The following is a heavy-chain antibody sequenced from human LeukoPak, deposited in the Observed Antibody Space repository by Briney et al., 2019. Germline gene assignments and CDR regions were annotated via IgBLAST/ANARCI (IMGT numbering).Heavy chain of an antibody. V-gene: IGHV1-24*01. D-gene: IGHD3-9*01. CDR2: IDPEDSET. CDR1: GYTLTELS. CDR3: ATRHPLPLRYFDWLLFGPTYYFDY. J-gene: IGHJ4*02. Sequence: ASVKLSCKVSGYTLTELSMHWVRQAPGKGLEWMGGIDPEDSETIYAHKVKGRFTITEDTSTDSAYMELSSLRAEDTAVYYCATRHPLPLRYFDWLLFGPTYYFDYWGQGTLVTVSS.